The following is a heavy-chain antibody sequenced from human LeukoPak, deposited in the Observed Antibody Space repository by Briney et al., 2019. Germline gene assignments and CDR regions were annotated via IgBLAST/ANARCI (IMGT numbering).Heavy chain of an antibody. CDR1: GYTFTSYD. D-gene: IGHD2-2*01. Sequence: ASVKVSCKASGYTFTSYDINWVRQATGQGLEWMGWMNPNSGNTGYAQKFQGRVTMTRNTSISTAYMELSSLRSEDTAVYYCARGSSTQTHYYYYGMDVWGQGTTVTVSS. CDR3: ARGSSTQTHYYYYGMDV. V-gene: IGHV1-8*01. CDR2: MNPNSGNT. J-gene: IGHJ6*02.